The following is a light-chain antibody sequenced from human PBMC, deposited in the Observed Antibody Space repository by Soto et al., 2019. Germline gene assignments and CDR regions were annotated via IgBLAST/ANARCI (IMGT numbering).Light chain of an antibody. CDR3: QQSDTVPRT. Sequence: DLQMTQSPSSLSASVGDKVTITCRASQSISSYLIWYQQKPGKAPKLLIYDASSLQSGVPSRFSCRGTGTDFNLPISSLQPEDFATYYCQQSDTVPRTFGQGTKLEIK. CDR1: QSISSY. J-gene: IGKJ2*01. CDR2: DAS. V-gene: IGKV1-39*01.